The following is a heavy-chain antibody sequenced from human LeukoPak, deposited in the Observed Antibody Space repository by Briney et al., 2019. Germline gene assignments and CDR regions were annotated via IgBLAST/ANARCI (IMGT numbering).Heavy chain of an antibody. Sequence: ASVKVSCKASGYTFTSYDINWVRQATGQGLEWMGWMNPNSGNTGYAQKFQGRVTMTRNTSISTAYMELSSLRSEDTAVYYCAREGYCSGGSCDNWFDPWGQGTLVTVSS. J-gene: IGHJ5*02. CDR2: MNPNSGNT. V-gene: IGHV1-8*01. CDR1: GYTFTSYD. D-gene: IGHD2-15*01. CDR3: AREGYCSGGSCDNWFDP.